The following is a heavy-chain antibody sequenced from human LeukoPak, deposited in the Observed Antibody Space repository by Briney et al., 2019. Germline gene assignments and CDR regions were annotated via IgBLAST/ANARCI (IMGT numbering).Heavy chain of an antibody. CDR3: ARDGRGDYYDSSGYTNDY. V-gene: IGHV3-21*01. Sequence: GGSLRLSCAASGFTFSDFWMSWVRQAPGKGLEWVSSISSSSSYIYYADSVKGRFTISRDNAKNSLYLQMNSLRAEDTAVYYCARDGRGDYYDSSGYTNDYWGQGTLVTVSS. J-gene: IGHJ4*02. CDR1: GFTFSDFW. D-gene: IGHD3-22*01. CDR2: ISSSSSYI.